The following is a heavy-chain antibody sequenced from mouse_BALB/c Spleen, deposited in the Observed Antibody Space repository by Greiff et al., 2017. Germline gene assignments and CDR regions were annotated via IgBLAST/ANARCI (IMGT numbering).Heavy chain of an antibody. J-gene: IGHJ3*01. D-gene: IGHD3-2*01. CDR1: GFTFSDYG. V-gene: IGHV5-15*02. Sequence: EVQVVESGGGLVQPGGSRKLSCAASGFTFSDYGMAWVRQAPGKGPEWVAFISNLAYSIYYADTVTGRFTISRENAKNTLYLEMSSLRSEDTAMYYCARRQLGGFAYWGQGTLVTVSA. CDR2: ISNLAYSI. CDR3: ARRQLGGFAY.